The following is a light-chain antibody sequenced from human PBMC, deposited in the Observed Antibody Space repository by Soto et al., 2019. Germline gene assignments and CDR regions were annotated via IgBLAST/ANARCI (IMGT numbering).Light chain of an antibody. V-gene: IGLV2-14*03. CDR2: DVS. Sequence: QSVLPQPASVSGSPGQSITISCTGTSSDVCGYNYVSWYQHHPGKAPKLIIYDVSNRPSGVSIRFPGSKSDNTASLTISGLQPEDEADYHCSSYTTSNTRQIVFGTGTKVTVL. J-gene: IGLJ1*01. CDR1: SSDVCGYNY. CDR3: SSYTTSNTRQIV.